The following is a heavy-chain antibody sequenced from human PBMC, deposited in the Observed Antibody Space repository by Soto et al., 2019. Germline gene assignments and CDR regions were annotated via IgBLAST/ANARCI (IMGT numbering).Heavy chain of an antibody. J-gene: IGHJ6*02. Sequence: PSETLSLTCAVYGGSFSGYYWSWIRQPPGKGLEWIGEINHSGSTNYNPSLKSRVTISVDTSKNQFSLKLSSVTAADTAVYYCARGRGCSSTSCYYASLYYYYYGMDVWGQGTTVTAP. CDR3: ARGRGCSSTSCYYASLYYYYYGMDV. CDR2: INHSGST. D-gene: IGHD2-2*01. V-gene: IGHV4-34*01. CDR1: GGSFSGYY.